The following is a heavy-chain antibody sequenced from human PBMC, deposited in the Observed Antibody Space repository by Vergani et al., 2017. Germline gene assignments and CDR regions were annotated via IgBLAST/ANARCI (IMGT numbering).Heavy chain of an antibody. J-gene: IGHJ6*02. D-gene: IGHD6-19*01. CDR1: GFTFSSYE. CDR3: AGCAEQWLVRVGSMDV. V-gene: IGHV3-48*03. Sequence: EVQLVESGGGLVQPGGSLRLSCAASGFTFSSYEMNWVRQAPGKGLEWVSYISSSGSTIYYADSVKGRFTISRDNAKNSLYLQMNSLRAEDTAVYYCAGCAEQWLVRVGSMDVWGQGTMVTVSS. CDR2: ISSSGSTI.